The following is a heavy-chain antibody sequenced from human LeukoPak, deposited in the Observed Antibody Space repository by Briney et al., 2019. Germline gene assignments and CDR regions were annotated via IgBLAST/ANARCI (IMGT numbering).Heavy chain of an antibody. D-gene: IGHD4-11*01. CDR3: ARGLFYSKIFAY. CDR2: INHSGST. J-gene: IGHJ4*02. CDR1: GGSFGGYY. Sequence: PSETMSLACAVDGGSFGGYYWSWIRQPPGKGLEWIGEINHSGSTNYNPSLKTRVPRTEDPSKNQFSLKLSSVTAADTAVYYCARGLFYSKIFAYWGQGTLVTVSS. V-gene: IGHV4-34*01.